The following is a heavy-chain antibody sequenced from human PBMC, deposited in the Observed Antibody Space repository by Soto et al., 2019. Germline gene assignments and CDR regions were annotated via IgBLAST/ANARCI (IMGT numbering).Heavy chain of an antibody. CDR2: IVVGSGNT. CDR1: GFTFTSSA. V-gene: IGHV1-58*01. D-gene: IGHD3-3*01. Sequence: QMQLVQSGPEVKKPGTSVKVSCKASGFTFTSSAVQWVRQARGQRLEWIGWIVVGSGNTNYAQKFQERVTITRDMSTSTAYMELSSLRSEDTAVYYCAARGNYDFWSGYYRLDYWGQGTLVTVSS. J-gene: IGHJ4*02. CDR3: AARGNYDFWSGYYRLDY.